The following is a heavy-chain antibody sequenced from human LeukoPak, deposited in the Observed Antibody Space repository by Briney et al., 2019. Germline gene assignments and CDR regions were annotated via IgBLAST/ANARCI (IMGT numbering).Heavy chain of an antibody. CDR1: GFTFSNAW. V-gene: IGHV3-23*01. J-gene: IGHJ5*02. CDR2: ISGSGGST. CDR3: AKDSSTNYYGSGSYPFNWFDP. D-gene: IGHD3-10*01. Sequence: QPGGSLRLSCAASGFTFSNAWMSWVRQAPGKGLEWVSAISGSGGSTYYADSVKGRFTISRDNSKNTLYLQMNSLRAEDTAVYYCAKDSSTNYYGSGSYPFNWFDPWGQGTLVTVSS.